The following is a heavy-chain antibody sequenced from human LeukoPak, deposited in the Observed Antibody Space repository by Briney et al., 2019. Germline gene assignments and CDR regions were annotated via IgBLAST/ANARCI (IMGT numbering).Heavy chain of an antibody. D-gene: IGHD1-26*01. CDR2: ISAYNGNT. CDR3: ARAEGSYFRIGVHYFDY. V-gene: IGHV1-18*01. J-gene: IGHJ4*02. CDR1: GYTFTSYG. Sequence: ASVKVSCKASGYTFTSYGISWVRQAPGQGLEWMGWISAYNGNTNYAQKLQGRVTMTTDTSTSTAYMELRSLRSDDTAVYYCARAEGSYFRIGVHYFDYWGQGTLVTVSS.